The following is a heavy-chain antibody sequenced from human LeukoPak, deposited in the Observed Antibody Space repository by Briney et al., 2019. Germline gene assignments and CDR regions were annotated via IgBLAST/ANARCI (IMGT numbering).Heavy chain of an antibody. J-gene: IGHJ3*02. V-gene: IGHV3-53*01. CDR2: IYSGGST. CDR3: ARVRLDRSERNLDAFEN. Sequence: GGSLRLSCAASGFTVTNYGMVWVRQAPGKGLEWVSNIYSGGSTYYADSVKGRFTISRDNSKNTVFLQMNSLRAEDTAIYFCARVRLDRSERNLDAFENWGQGTMVTVSS. CDR1: GFTVTNYG. D-gene: IGHD1-14*01.